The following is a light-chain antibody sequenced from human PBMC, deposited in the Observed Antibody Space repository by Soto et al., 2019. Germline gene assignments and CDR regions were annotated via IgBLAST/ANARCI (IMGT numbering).Light chain of an antibody. J-gene: IGLJ1*01. CDR2: GVR. V-gene: IGLV2-14*01. CDR3: SSYRTGSAFYV. CDR1: SSDVGDYNY. Sequence: QSAVTQPASVSGSPGQSITISCTGTSSDVGDYNYVSWYQHHPGKAPKLIIYGVRNRPSGVPNRFSGAKSGNTASLTISGLQAEDEADYYCSSYRTGSAFYVFGSGTKLTVL.